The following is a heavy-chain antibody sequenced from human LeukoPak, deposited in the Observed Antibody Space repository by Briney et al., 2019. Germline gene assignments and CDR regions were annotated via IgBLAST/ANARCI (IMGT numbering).Heavy chain of an antibody. CDR2: INPNSGGT. Sequence: ASVKVSCKASGYTFTGYYMHWVRQAPGQGLEWMGWINPNSGGTNYAQKFQGRVTMTRDTSISTAYMELSRLRSDDTAVYYCAAQWLRFPPFSYGMDAWGQGTTVTVSS. J-gene: IGHJ6*02. V-gene: IGHV1-2*02. CDR1: GYTFTGYY. D-gene: IGHD5-12*01. CDR3: AAQWLRFPPFSYGMDA.